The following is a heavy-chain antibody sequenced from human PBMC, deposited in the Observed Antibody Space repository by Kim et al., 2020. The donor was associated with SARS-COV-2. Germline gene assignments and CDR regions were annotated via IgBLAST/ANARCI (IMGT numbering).Heavy chain of an antibody. D-gene: IGHD2-2*01. CDR1: GGSFSGYY. J-gene: IGHJ5*01. Sequence: SETLSLTCAVYGGSFSGYYWSWIRQPPGKGLEWIGEVNHSGSTNYNPSLRSRVTISVDTSKNHFSLKLSSVTAADTAVYYCARYISGDRVVPAANHWFDSWGQGTLVPVSS. V-gene: IGHV4-34*01. CDR2: VNHSGST. CDR3: ARYISGDRVVPAANHWFDS.